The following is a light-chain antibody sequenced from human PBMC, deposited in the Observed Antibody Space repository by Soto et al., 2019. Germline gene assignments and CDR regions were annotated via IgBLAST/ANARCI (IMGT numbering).Light chain of an antibody. Sequence: EVVLTQSPGTLSLSPGERATLSCRASESIGNYLAWYQQKLGQAPKLLIYDASHRAIGIPGRFSGDGSGTDFTLTSSRLEAEDVVVYYGQWRSDSPLRLTCGGGTNVEIK. CDR2: DAS. CDR1: ESIGNY. V-gene: IGKV3-11*01. CDR3: QWRSDSPLRLT. J-gene: IGKJ4*01.